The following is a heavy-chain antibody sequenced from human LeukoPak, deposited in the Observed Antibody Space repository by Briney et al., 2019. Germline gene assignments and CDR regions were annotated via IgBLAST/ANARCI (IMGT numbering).Heavy chain of an antibody. D-gene: IGHD5-18*01. CDR2: ISSSGNTI. Sequence: GGSLRLSCAASGFTFSSYSMNWVRQAPGKGLEWVSYISSSGNTIDYPDPVKGRFTISRDNAKNSLYQQMVSLRAEDTAVYYCARLRGYSYGYGDYWGQGTLVTVSS. J-gene: IGHJ4*02. CDR1: GFTFSSYS. V-gene: IGHV3-48*04. CDR3: ARLRGYSYGYGDY.